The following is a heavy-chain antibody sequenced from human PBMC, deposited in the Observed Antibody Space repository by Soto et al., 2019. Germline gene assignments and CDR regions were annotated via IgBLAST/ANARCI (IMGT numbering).Heavy chain of an antibody. Sequence: SQTLSLTCDISGDSVSSNSAGWNWIRQTPSRGLERLGRTYYKSKWYYTYAASVKSRITVSPDTSKNQFSLQLTSVTPEDTAVYYCARGSWDDVSGHYYMDVWDKGTTVTV. CDR1: GDSVSSNSAG. J-gene: IGHJ6*03. CDR3: ARGSWDDVSGHYYMDV. D-gene: IGHD1-1*01. CDR2: TYYKSKWYY. V-gene: IGHV6-1*01.